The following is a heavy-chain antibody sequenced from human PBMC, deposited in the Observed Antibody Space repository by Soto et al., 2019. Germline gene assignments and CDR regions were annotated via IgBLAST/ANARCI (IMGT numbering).Heavy chain of an antibody. Sequence: PSETLSLTCTVSGGSINSYYWSWIRQPPGQGLEWIGYIYYSGSTNYNPSLKSRVTISVDTSKNQFSLKLSSVTAADTAVYYCAREGYYDDSSGYYYQGWFEPWGQGTLVTVSS. J-gene: IGHJ5*02. CDR1: GGSINSYY. CDR3: AREGYYDDSSGYYYQGWFEP. CDR2: IYYSGST. V-gene: IGHV4-59*01. D-gene: IGHD3-22*01.